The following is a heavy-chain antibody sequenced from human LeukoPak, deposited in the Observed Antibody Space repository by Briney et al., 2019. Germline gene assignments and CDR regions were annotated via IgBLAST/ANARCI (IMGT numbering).Heavy chain of an antibody. J-gene: IGHJ4*02. Sequence: GGSLRLSCAASGFTFNNYNMNWVRQTPGKGLEWVSSITRDSIYTFYADSVRGRFTISRDNAKNLLFLQINSLRAEDTAVYYCAREILAPGKTHDYWGQGTLVTVSS. CDR1: GFTFNNYN. V-gene: IGHV3-21*01. CDR3: AREILAPGKTHDY. CDR2: ITRDSIYT.